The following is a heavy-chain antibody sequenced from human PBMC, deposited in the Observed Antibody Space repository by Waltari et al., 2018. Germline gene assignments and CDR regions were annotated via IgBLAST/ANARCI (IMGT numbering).Heavy chain of an antibody. D-gene: IGHD3-3*01. Sequence: QVQLQESGPGLVKPSETLSLTCTVSGGSISRYYWSWIRQPPGKGLEWIGYIYYSGSTNYNPSLKSRVTISVDTSKNQFSLKLSSVTAADTAVYYCARGPDYDFWSGYYYYYGMDVWGQGTTVTVSS. J-gene: IGHJ6*02. CDR3: ARGPDYDFWSGYYYYYGMDV. CDR2: IYYSGST. V-gene: IGHV4-59*01. CDR1: GGSISRYY.